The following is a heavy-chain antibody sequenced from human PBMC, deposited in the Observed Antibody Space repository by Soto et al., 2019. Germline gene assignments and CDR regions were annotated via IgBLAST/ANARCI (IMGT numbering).Heavy chain of an antibody. J-gene: IGHJ4*02. CDR3: AKGRHFYDYVWGSYPPDY. CDR2: ISGSGGST. D-gene: IGHD3-16*02. V-gene: IGHV3-23*01. Sequence: GGSLRLSCAASGFTFSSYAMSWVRQAPGKGLEWVSAISGSGGSTYYADSVKGRFTISRDNSKNTLYLQMNSLRAEDTAVYYCAKGRHFYDYVWGSYPPDYWGQGTLVTVSS. CDR1: GFTFSSYA.